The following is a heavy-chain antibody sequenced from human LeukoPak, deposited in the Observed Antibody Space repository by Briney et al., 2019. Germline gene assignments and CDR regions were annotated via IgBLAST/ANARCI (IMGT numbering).Heavy chain of an antibody. CDR3: ATTLNGNTFWGS. D-gene: IGHD1-7*01. Sequence: GESLKISCKGSGYTFTSYWIGWVRQMPGKGGEWMGIMYLADSDTRYSPSFQGQVTISADKSISTAYLQWSSLKASDTAMYYCATTLNGNTFWGSWGQGTLVTVSS. J-gene: IGHJ4*02. CDR1: GYTFTSYW. CDR2: MYLADSDT. V-gene: IGHV5-51*01.